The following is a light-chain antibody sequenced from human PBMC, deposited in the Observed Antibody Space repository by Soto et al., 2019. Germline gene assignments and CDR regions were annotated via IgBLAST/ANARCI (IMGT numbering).Light chain of an antibody. Sequence: EVVLTQSPVTLSLSPGERATLSCRVSQSVQSYLAWYQQKPGQAPRLLIYDSSNRATGVPARFSGSGSGTDFTLTISTLEPEDFAVYYCQHRSSWPVTFGQGTRLEMK. CDR3: QHRSSWPVT. J-gene: IGKJ5*01. CDR2: DSS. V-gene: IGKV3-11*01. CDR1: QSVQSY.